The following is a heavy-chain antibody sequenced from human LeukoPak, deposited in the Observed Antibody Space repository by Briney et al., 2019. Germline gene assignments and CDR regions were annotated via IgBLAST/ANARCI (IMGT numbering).Heavy chain of an antibody. V-gene: IGHV2-70*11. D-gene: IGHD5/OR15-5a*01. CDR3: VRTRPVSGWFDP. J-gene: IGHJ5*02. CDR2: IDWDNDK. CDR1: GFSLRTSGMC. Sequence: ESGPTLVNPTQTLTLTCTFSGFSLRTSGMCGSWIRQPPGKALEWLVRIDWDNDKYYTTSLETRLTISKDTSKNQVVLTMTHMDPVDTATYYCVRTRPVSGWFDPWGQGTLVTVSS.